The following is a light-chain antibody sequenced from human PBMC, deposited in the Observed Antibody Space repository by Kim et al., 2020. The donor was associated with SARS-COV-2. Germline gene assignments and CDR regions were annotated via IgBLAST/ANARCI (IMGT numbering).Light chain of an antibody. CDR3: CSYAGSSTSYA. CDR2: EAT. CDR1: SSAVGNYNL. V-gene: IGLV2-23*01. Sequence: QSLTISCTGTSSAVGNYNLVSWYQQHPGKAPKLMIYEATKRPSGFSNRFSGSKSGNTASLTISGLQPEDEANYYCCSYAGSSTSYAFGSGTKVTVL. J-gene: IGLJ1*01.